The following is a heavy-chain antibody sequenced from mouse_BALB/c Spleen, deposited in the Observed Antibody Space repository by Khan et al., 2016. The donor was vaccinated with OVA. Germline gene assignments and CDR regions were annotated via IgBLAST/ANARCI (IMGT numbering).Heavy chain of an antibody. Sequence: EVELVESGGGLVKPGGSLKLSCAASGFTFSDYYMYWVRQTPEKRLEWVATISDGGSYTYYPDSVKGRFTISRDNAKNNLYLQMSSLKSEDTAMXCSARAGYGGCAYWGQRTLVTVSA. J-gene: IGHJ3*01. V-gene: IGHV5-4*02. D-gene: IGHD1-1*02. CDR2: ISDGGSYT. CDR1: GFTFSDYY. CDR3: ARAGYGGCAY.